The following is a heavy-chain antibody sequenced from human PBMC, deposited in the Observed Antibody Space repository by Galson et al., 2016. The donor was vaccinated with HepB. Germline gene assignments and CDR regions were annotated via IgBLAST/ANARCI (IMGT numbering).Heavy chain of an antibody. Sequence: SLRLSCAASGFTFSGSAMHWVRQASGKGLEWVGRIRSKANSYATAYAASVKGRFTISREDSKNTAYLQMNSLKTEDTAVYYCTRPKTTAIGGRSDYWGQGTLVTVSS. CDR1: GFTFSGSA. V-gene: IGHV3-73*01. D-gene: IGHD2-21*02. J-gene: IGHJ4*02. CDR3: TRPKTTAIGGRSDY. CDR2: IRSKANSYAT.